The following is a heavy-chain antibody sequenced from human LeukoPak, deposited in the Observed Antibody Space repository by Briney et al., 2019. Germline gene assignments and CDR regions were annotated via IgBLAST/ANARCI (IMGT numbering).Heavy chain of an antibody. D-gene: IGHD3-3*01. J-gene: IGHJ6*02. Sequence: ASVKVSCKASGYTFTSYDINWVRQATGQGLEWMGWMNPNSGNTGYAQKFQGRVTMTRNTSISTAYMELSSLRSEDTAVYYCARGRSIYYGMDVWGQGTTVTVSS. V-gene: IGHV1-8*01. CDR3: ARGRSIYYGMDV. CDR2: MNPNSGNT. CDR1: GYTFTSYD.